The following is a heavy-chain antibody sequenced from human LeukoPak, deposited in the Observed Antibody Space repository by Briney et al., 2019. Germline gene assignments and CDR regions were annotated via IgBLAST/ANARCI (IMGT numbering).Heavy chain of an antibody. J-gene: IGHJ4*02. Sequence: EASVKVSCKASGGTFSSYAISWVRQAPGQGLEWMGRIIPILGIANYAQKFQGRVTITADKSTSTAYMELSSLRSEDTAVYYCARCGRAPYSGYDFDYWGQGTLVTVSS. CDR2: IIPILGIA. V-gene: IGHV1-69*04. CDR1: GGTFSSYA. CDR3: ARCGRAPYSGYDFDY. D-gene: IGHD5-12*01.